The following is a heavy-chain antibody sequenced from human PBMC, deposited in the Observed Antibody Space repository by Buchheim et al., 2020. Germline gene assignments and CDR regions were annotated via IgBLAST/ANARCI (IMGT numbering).Heavy chain of an antibody. CDR2: IYYSGST. CDR3: AGDVDTAMAQGSWFDP. D-gene: IGHD5-18*01. Sequence: QVQLQESGPGLVKPSETLSLTCTVSGGSISSSSYYWGWIRQPPGKGLEWIGSIYYSGSTYYNPSLKSRVTISVDTSKNQFSLKLSSVTAADTAVYYCAGDVDTAMAQGSWFDPWGQGTL. J-gene: IGHJ5*02. V-gene: IGHV4-39*01. CDR1: GGSISSSSYY.